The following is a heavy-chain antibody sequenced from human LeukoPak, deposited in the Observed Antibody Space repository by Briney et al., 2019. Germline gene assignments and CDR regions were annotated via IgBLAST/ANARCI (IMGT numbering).Heavy chain of an antibody. J-gene: IGHJ6*03. CDR2: VHHSGTT. Sequence: SETLSLTCGIYGGSFSDHSWNWIRQPPGKGLEWIGEVHHSGTTEYNPSLKSRVTISADRSKNQFSLNLTSVTAADTAVYYCARWGVVTQRGVHYHYSMDVWDNGTTVTVSS. V-gene: IGHV4-34*01. CDR3: ARWGVVTQRGVHYHYSMDV. CDR1: GGSFSDHS. D-gene: IGHD4-23*01.